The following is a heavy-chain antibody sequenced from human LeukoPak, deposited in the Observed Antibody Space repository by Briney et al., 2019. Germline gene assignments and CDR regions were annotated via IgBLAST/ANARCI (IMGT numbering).Heavy chain of an antibody. J-gene: IGHJ4*02. CDR2: VIPFFPAT. D-gene: IGHD5-18*01. Sequence: SVNVSCKASGDTLTNYAFNWVRQAPGQGLEWVGGVIPFFPATDYARQFQGRVTITADKSASTVYMELSNLGSGDTAIYYCARMVGYSYSDSWGQGTLITVSS. V-gene: IGHV1-69*06. CDR1: GDTLTNYA. CDR3: ARMVGYSYSDS.